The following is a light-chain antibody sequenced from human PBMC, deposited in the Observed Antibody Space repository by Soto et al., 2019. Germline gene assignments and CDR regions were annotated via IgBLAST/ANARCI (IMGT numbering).Light chain of an antibody. V-gene: IGKV1-9*01. Sequence: DIQLTQSPSFLSASVGDGITISCRASQGITNFLAWYQQKPGKAPRLLIHSASTLQSGVPSRFSGSGGGTEFPLTISRLQPEDFATYYCQHRHSSPITFGQGTRLEVK. CDR1: QGITNF. CDR3: QHRHSSPIT. CDR2: SAS. J-gene: IGKJ5*01.